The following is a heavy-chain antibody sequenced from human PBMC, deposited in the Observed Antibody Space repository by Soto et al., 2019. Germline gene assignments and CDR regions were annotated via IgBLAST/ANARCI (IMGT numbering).Heavy chain of an antibody. D-gene: IGHD3-22*01. CDR1: GFTFSNYD. V-gene: IGHV3-33*01. Sequence: QVQLVESGGGVVQPGRSLRLSCAASGFTFSNYDMHWVRKAPGKGLEWVAVIWYDGSNKYYADSVKGRFNISRDNSKNTLYLQMKSLSAEDTAVYYCAIDWYSGGYNDYWRQGTLVSVSS. CDR2: IWYDGSNK. J-gene: IGHJ4*02. CDR3: AIDWYSGGYNDY.